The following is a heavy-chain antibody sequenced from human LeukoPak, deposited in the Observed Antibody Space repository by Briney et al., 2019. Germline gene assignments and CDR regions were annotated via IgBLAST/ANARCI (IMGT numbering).Heavy chain of an antibody. Sequence: GGSLRLSCVASGFTFRSYWMSWVRQAPGKGLEWVANIRQDGSEYYYVASVKGRFTISRDNARNSLYLQMNSLRAEDTAVYYCARPQGGYDSSGFPYWGQGTLVTVSS. V-gene: IGHV3-7*01. CDR1: GFTFRSYW. CDR3: ARPQGGYDSSGFPY. D-gene: IGHD3-22*01. J-gene: IGHJ4*02. CDR2: IRQDGSEY.